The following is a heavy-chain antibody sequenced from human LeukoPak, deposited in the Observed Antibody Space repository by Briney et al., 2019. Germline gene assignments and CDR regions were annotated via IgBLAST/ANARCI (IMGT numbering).Heavy chain of an antibody. V-gene: IGHV1-2*02. CDR3: ARGSSNIAGRDNWFDP. CDR2: INPNSGGT. CDR1: GYTFTGYY. J-gene: IGHJ5*02. Sequence: ASVKVSCKTSGYTFTGYYMHWVRQAPGQGLEWMGWINPNSGGTNYAQKFQGRVTMTRDTSISTAYMELSRLRSDDTAVYYCARGSSNIAGRDNWFDPWGQGTLVTVSS. D-gene: IGHD6-6*01.